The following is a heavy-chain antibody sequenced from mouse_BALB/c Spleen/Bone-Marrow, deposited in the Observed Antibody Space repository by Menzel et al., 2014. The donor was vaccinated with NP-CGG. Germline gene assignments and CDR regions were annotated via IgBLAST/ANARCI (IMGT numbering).Heavy chain of an antibody. V-gene: IGHV1-9*01. D-gene: IGHD2-4*01. J-gene: IGHJ3*01. CDR1: GYTFSTYW. CDR3: ARLITTGGVAY. CDR2: ILPGSGTT. Sequence: QVHVKQSGAELMKPGASVKISCKATGYTFSTYWIEWVKQRPGHGLEWIGEILPGSGTTNYNEKFKGKATFNADTSSNTAYMQLSSLTSEDSAVYYCARLITTGGVAYWGQGTLVTVSA.